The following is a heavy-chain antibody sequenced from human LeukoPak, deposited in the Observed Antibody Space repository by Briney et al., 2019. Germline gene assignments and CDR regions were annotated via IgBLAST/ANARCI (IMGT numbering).Heavy chain of an antibody. J-gene: IGHJ4*02. CDR3: ARGRTHDYGVDYFDY. CDR1: GFTFSNYG. CDR2: ISGSSTTI. D-gene: IGHD4-17*01. V-gene: IGHV3-48*01. Sequence: PGGSLRLSCAVSGFTFSNYGVNWVRQAPGKGLEWVSYISGSSTTIYYGDSVKGRFTISRDNAKNSLYLQMNSLRAEDTALYYCARGRTHDYGVDYFDYWGQGTLVTVSS.